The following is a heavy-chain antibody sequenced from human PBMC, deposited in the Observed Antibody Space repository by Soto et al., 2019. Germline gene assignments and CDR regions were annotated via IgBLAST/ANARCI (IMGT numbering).Heavy chain of an antibody. D-gene: IGHD6-19*01. CDR3: ASAAVTGTAGLDF. J-gene: IGHJ4*02. CDR2: INPNSGGT. V-gene: IGHV1-2*02. Sequence: ASVKVSCQASGYPFSGFYMHWVRQAPGQGLEWMGWINPNSGGTKSAEKVQGRVTMTRDTSISTAYMELSRLTSDDTAVYYCASAAVTGTAGLDFWGQGTQVTVSS. CDR1: GYPFSGFY.